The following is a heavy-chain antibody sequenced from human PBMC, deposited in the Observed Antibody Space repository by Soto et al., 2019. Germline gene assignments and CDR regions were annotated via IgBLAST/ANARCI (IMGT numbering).Heavy chain of an antibody. V-gene: IGHV1-18*01. D-gene: IGHD3-9*01. CDR2: ISAYNGNT. CDR3: AGGNLSYAILTRYYRTETFDY. Sequence: ASVKVSCKASGYTFTSYGISWVRQAPGQGLEWMGWISAYNGNTNYAQKLQGRVTMTTDTSTSTAYMELRSLRSDDTAVYYCAGGNLSYAILTRYYRTETFDYWGQGTLVTVSS. J-gene: IGHJ4*02. CDR1: GYTFTSYG.